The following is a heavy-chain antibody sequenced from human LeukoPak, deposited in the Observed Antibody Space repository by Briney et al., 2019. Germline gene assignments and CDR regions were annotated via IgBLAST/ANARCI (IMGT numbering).Heavy chain of an antibody. CDR3: AKAPVTSCRGAFCYPFDY. CDR2: SSSSGDGK. CDR1: GLSLNNYA. D-gene: IGHD2-21*01. J-gene: IGHJ4*01. V-gene: IGHV3-23*01. Sequence: AGGSLRLSCTASGLSLNNYAMSWVRQVPGEGLEWVSASSSSGDGKWYAESVRGRFTISRDTSKNTVYLQMNSLRVEDAGVYYCAKAPVTSCRGAFCYPFDYWGHGTLVTVSS.